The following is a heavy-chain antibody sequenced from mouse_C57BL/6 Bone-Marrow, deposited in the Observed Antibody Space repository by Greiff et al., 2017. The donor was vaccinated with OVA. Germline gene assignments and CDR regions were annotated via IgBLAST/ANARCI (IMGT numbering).Heavy chain of an antibody. CDR3: ARESKLGREGPFDY. D-gene: IGHD4-1*01. J-gene: IGHJ2*01. Sequence: QVHVKQPGAELVKPGASVKLSCKASGYTFTSYWMHWVKQRPGRGLEWIGRIDPNSGGTKYNEKFKSKATLTVDKPSSTAYMQLSSLTSEDSAVYYCARESKLGREGPFDYWGQGTTLTVSS. V-gene: IGHV1-72*01. CDR2: IDPNSGGT. CDR1: GYTFTSYW.